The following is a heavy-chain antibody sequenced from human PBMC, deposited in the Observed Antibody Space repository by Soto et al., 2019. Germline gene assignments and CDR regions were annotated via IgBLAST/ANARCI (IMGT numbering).Heavy chain of an antibody. Sequence: LSLTCSFSGGSITSSGRYWSWIRQDPAKGLEWIGYIFYSGATYYNPSHRSRVTISVDTSKNQFSLTVTSVTAADTAVYFCARASVTRDCHPRSYPWGPGTPV. CDR1: GGSITSSGRY. CDR3: ARASVTRDCHPRSYP. J-gene: IGHJ4*03. D-gene: IGHD1-26*01. V-gene: IGHV4-31*02. CDR2: IFYSGAT.